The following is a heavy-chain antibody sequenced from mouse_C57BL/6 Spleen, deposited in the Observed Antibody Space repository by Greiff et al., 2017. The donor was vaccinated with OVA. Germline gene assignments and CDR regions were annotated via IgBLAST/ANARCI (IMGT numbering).Heavy chain of an antibody. CDR3: ARMDYGNLDY. D-gene: IGHD2-1*01. CDR2: ISYDGSN. Sequence: EVKLMESGPGLVKPSQSLSLTCSVTGYSITSGYYWNWTRQFPGNKLEWMGYISYDGSNNYNPSLKNRISITRDTSKNQFFLKLNSVTTEDTATYYCARMDYGNLDYWGQGTTLTVSS. J-gene: IGHJ2*01. V-gene: IGHV3-6*01. CDR1: GYSITSGYY.